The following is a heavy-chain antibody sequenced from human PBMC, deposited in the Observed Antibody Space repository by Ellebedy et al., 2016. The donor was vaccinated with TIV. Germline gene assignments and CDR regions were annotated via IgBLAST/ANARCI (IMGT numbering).Heavy chain of an antibody. CDR2: IIPIFGTA. J-gene: IGHJ4*02. V-gene: IGHV1-69*13. CDR3: AREGGVYYFDY. Sequence: AASVKVSCKASGGTFSSYAISWVRQAPGQGLEWMGGIIPIFGTAKYAQKFQGRVTITADESTSTAYMELSSLRSEDTAVYYCAREGGVYYFDYWGQGTLVTVSS. D-gene: IGHD1-26*01. CDR1: GGTFSSYA.